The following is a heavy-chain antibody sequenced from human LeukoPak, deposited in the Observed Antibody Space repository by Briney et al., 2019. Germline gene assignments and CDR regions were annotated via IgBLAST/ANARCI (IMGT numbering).Heavy chain of an antibody. CDR1: GFTFSSYA. CDR2: ISGSGGST. V-gene: IGHV3-23*01. Sequence: GGSLRLSCAASGFTFSSYAMNWVRQAPGKGLEWVSAISGSGGSTYYADSVKGRFTISRDNAKNSLYLQMNSLRAEDTAVYYCARDQDYVWGSYPVDYWGQGTLVTVSS. CDR3: ARDQDYVWGSYPVDY. J-gene: IGHJ4*02. D-gene: IGHD3-16*01.